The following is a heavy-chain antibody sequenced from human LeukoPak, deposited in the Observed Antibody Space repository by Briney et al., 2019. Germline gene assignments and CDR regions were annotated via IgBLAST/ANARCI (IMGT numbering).Heavy chain of an antibody. CDR3: ATSTAATGTD. J-gene: IGHJ4*02. D-gene: IGHD6-13*01. V-gene: IGHV3-7*03. CDR1: GFTFSNLW. CDR2: IKQDGSEK. Sequence: GGSLRLSCAASGFTFSNLWMSWVRQAPGKGLKWVANIKQDGSEKYYVDSVKGRFTISRDNAQNSLYLQMNSLRAEDTAIYYCATSTAATGTDWGQGTLVTVSS.